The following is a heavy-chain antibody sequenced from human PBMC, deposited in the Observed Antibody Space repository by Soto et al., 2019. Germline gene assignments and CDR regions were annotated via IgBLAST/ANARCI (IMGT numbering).Heavy chain of an antibody. Sequence: GGSLRLSCAASGFTFSSFAMSWVRQAPGKGLGWVSAISGSGGSTYYADSVKGRFTISRDNPKNTLYLQMNSLRAEDTAVYYCAKAHVVVAATRFDYRGPGSPVTVSS. J-gene: IGHJ4*02. CDR3: AKAHVVVAATRFDY. D-gene: IGHD2-15*01. CDR1: GFTFSSFA. CDR2: ISGSGGST. V-gene: IGHV3-23*01.